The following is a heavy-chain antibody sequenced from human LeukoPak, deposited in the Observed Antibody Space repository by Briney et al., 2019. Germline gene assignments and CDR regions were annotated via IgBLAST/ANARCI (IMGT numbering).Heavy chain of an antibody. Sequence: PGGSLRLSCTASGFTFGDYAVSWFRQAPGKGLEWVGFIRNKANGGTTDYAASVKGRFTFSRENSKSIAYLHMNSLKPEDTGVYYWSRIAAGWAHYYYYMDVWGKGTTVTVSS. V-gene: IGHV3-49*03. J-gene: IGHJ6*03. D-gene: IGHD6-13*01. CDR3: SRIAAGWAHYYYYMDV. CDR1: GFTFGDYA. CDR2: IRNKANGGTT.